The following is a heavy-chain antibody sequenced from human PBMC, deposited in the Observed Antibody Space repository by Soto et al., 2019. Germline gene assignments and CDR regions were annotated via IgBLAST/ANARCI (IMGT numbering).Heavy chain of an antibody. Sequence: GGSVRLSCAGSGFTFSSYAMSWVRQAPGKGLEWVSAISGSGGSTYYADSVKGRFTISRDNSKNTRYLQMNSLTAEDTAVYYCAHLYSSGWSDHWGQRTLVTVGS. CDR1: GFTFSSYA. D-gene: IGHD6-19*01. CDR2: ISGSGGST. J-gene: IGHJ5*02. CDR3: AHLYSSGWSDH. V-gene: IGHV3-23*01.